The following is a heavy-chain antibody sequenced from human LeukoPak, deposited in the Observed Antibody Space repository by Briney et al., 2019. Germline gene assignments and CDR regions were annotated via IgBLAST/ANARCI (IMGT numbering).Heavy chain of an antibody. CDR1: GYTFTGYY. V-gene: IGHV1-2*02. CDR3: ARGGSYPDATDIVVVPAARWWYYYYYMDV. J-gene: IGHJ6*03. CDR2: INPNSGGT. Sequence: ASVKVSCKASGYTFTGYYMHWVRQAPGPGLEWMGWINPNSGGTNYAQKFQGRVTMTRDTSISTAYMELSRLRSDDTAVYYCARGGSYPDATDIVVVPAARWWYYYYYMDVWGKGTTVTVSS. D-gene: IGHD2-2*01.